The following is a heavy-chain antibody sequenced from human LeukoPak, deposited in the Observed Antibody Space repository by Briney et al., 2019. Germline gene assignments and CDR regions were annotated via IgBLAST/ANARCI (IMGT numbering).Heavy chain of an antibody. CDR1: GVSFSGYY. CDR2: INHSGST. CDR3: VTYYFDSSGPKKNY. D-gene: IGHD3-22*01. J-gene: IGHJ4*02. V-gene: IGHV4-34*01. Sequence: SETLSLTCAVYGVSFSGYYWSWIRQSPGKGLEWIGEINHSGSTNYNPSLKSRVTISVDTSKNQFSLKLSSVTAADTAVYYCVTYYFDSSGPKKNYWGQGTLVTVSS.